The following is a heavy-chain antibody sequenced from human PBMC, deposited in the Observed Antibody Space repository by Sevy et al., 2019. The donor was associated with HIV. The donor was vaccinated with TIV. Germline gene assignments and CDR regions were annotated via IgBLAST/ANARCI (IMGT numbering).Heavy chain of an antibody. CDR3: TTDLTSSGWTGY. J-gene: IGHJ4*02. CDR2: IKSKTDGGTT. D-gene: IGHD6-19*01. V-gene: IGHV3-15*01. CDR1: GFTFSNAW. Sequence: GGSLRLPCAASGFTFSNAWMSWVRQAPGKGLEWVGRIKSKTDGGTTDYAAPVKGRFTISSDDSKNTLYLQMNSLKTEDTAVYYCTTDLTSSGWTGYWGQGTLVTVSS.